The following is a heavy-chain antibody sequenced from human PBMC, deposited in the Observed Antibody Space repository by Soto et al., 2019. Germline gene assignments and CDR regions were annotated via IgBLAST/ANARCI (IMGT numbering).Heavy chain of an antibody. CDR2: MNPNSGNT. V-gene: IGHV1-8*01. J-gene: IGHJ6*02. D-gene: IGHD6-13*01. CDR1: GYTFTSYD. CDR3: ATGGSSYLNYYNGRDV. Sequence: QVQLVQSGAEVKKPGASVKVSCKASGYTFTSYDINWVRQATGQGLEWMGWMNPNSGNTGYAQKFQGRVTMTRNTXTXIAYMELSRLRAESTGVYDCATGGSSYLNYYNGRDVWGQGTTVTVSS.